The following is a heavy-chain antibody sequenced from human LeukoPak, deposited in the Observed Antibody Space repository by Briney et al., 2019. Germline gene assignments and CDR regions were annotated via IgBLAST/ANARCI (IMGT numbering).Heavy chain of an antibody. J-gene: IGHJ4*02. CDR1: GFTFSSYN. CDR3: AREVGATDDY. CDR2: FSGSSTYI. D-gene: IGHD1-26*01. Sequence: PGESLRLSCAASGFTFSSYNMNWVRQAPGKGLEWVSSFSGSSTYIYYADSVRGRFTISRDNAKNSLFLHMNSLRAEDTAVYYCAREVGATDDYWGQGTLVTVSS. V-gene: IGHV3-21*01.